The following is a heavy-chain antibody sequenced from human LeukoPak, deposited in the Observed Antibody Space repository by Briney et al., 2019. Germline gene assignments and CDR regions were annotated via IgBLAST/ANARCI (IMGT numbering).Heavy chain of an antibody. D-gene: IGHD3-22*01. CDR1: GFTFSSYS. CDR3: ARGRYYDSSGPPFDY. CDR2: ISSSSSYI. Sequence: PGGSLRLSCAASGFTFSSYSMNWVRQAPGKGLEWVSSISSSSSYIYYADSVKGRFTISRDNSKNTLYLQMNSLRAEDTAVYYCARGRYYDSSGPPFDYWGQGTLVTVSS. V-gene: IGHV3-21*01. J-gene: IGHJ4*02.